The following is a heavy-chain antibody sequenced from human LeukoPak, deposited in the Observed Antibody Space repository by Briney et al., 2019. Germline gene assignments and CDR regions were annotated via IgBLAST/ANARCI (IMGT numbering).Heavy chain of an antibody. CDR1: GFTISSYG. J-gene: IGHJ4*02. Sequence: PGRSLRLSCAASGFTISSYGMHWVRQAPGKGLEWVAVIWYDGSNKYYADSVKGRFTISRDNSKNTLYLQMNSLRAEDTAVYYCAREARIAVAGTLDYWGQGTLVTVSS. CDR2: IWYDGSNK. CDR3: AREARIAVAGTLDY. V-gene: IGHV3-33*01. D-gene: IGHD6-19*01.